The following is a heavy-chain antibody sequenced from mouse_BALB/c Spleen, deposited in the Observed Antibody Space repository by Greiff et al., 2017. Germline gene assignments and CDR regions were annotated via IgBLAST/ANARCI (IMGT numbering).Heavy chain of an antibody. Sequence: EVKLVESGGDLVKPGGSLKLSCAASGFTFSSYGMSWVRQTPDKRLEWVATISSGGSYTYYPDSVKGRFTISRDNAKNTLYLQMSSLKSEDTAMYYCASYYGSSYEGYFDYWGQGTSVTVSS. D-gene: IGHD1-1*01. J-gene: IGHJ4*01. V-gene: IGHV5-6*01. CDR3: ASYYGSSYEGYFDY. CDR2: ISSGGSYT. CDR1: GFTFSSYG.